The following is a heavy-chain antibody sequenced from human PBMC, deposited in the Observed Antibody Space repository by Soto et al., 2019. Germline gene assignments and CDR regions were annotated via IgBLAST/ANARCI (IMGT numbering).Heavy chain of an antibody. CDR3: AKSGDYDFWSGYPKGGYYYYGMDV. Sequence: PGGSLRLSCAASGFTFSSYGMHWVRQAPGKGLEWVAVISYDGSNKYYADSVKGRFTISRDNSKNTLYLQMNSLRAEDTAVYYCAKSGDYDFWSGYPKGGYYYYGMDVWGQGTTVTVSS. J-gene: IGHJ6*02. CDR1: GFTFSSYG. D-gene: IGHD3-3*01. CDR2: ISYDGSNK. V-gene: IGHV3-30*18.